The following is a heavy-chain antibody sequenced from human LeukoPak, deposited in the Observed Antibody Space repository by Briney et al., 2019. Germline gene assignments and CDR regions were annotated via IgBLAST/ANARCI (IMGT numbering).Heavy chain of an antibody. D-gene: IGHD3-3*01. Sequence: SVKVSCKASGFTFTSSAMQWVRQARGQRLEWIGWIVVGSGNTSYAQKFQGRVTMTRDTSTSTVYMELSSLRSEDTAVYYCARDGGDYDFWSGLDYWGQGTLVTVSS. CDR3: ARDGGDYDFWSGLDY. CDR1: GFTFTSSA. CDR2: IVVGSGNT. V-gene: IGHV1-58*02. J-gene: IGHJ4*02.